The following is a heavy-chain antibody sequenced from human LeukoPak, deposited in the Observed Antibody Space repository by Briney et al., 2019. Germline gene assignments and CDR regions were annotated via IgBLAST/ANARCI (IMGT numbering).Heavy chain of an antibody. CDR1: GYTFINYG. Sequence: ASVKVSCKASGYTFINYGVTWVRQAPGQGLEWMGSISDHNGNTNYAQKLQGRVTMTTDTSTSTAYTELRSLRSDDTAVYYCARLKWLVPDAFDIWGQGTMVTVSS. J-gene: IGHJ3*02. CDR2: ISDHNGNT. D-gene: IGHD6-19*01. V-gene: IGHV1-18*01. CDR3: ARLKWLVPDAFDI.